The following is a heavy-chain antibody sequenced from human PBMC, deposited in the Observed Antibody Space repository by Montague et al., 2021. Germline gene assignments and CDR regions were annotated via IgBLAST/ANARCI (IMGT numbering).Heavy chain of an antibody. J-gene: IGHJ4*02. CDR3: ARAEDYYGSGSYLGFDY. Sequence: TLSLTCTVSGGSISSGGYYWSWIRQLPGKGLEWIGYIFYSGDTYYNSSLKSRVTISVYTSKNQFSLKLSSVTAADTAVYYCARAEDYYGSGSYLGFDYWGQGTLVTVSS. CDR2: IFYSGDT. D-gene: IGHD3-10*01. V-gene: IGHV4-31*03. CDR1: GGSISSGGYY.